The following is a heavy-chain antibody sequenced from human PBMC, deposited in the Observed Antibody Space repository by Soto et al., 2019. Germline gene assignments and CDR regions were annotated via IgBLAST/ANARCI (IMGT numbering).Heavy chain of an antibody. V-gene: IGHV4-38-2*01. CDR1: GDSIIGIYH. CDR2: IFHTGST. J-gene: IGHJ6*02. D-gene: IGHD6-6*01. Sequence: SETLSLTCAVSGDSIIGIYHWAWIRQPPGRSLEWIASIFHTGSTYYTPSLTSRVTISVDTSRNQFSLKLTSVTAADTAVYYCARGQSSSSYYYYYYGMDVWGQGTTVTVS. CDR3: ARGQSSSSYYYYYYGMDV.